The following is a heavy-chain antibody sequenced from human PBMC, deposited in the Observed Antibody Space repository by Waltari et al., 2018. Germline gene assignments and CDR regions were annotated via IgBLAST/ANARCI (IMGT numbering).Heavy chain of an antibody. CDR3: ARVGPYCSSTSCHPSYFDY. V-gene: IGHV4-38-2*01. CDR1: GFTFNGHS. Sequence: VQLVESGGTLVQPGGSLKLSCVASGFTFNGHSMNWVRQAPGKGLEWIGSIYHSGSTYYNPSLKSRVTISVDTSKNQFSLKLSSVTAADTAVYYCARVGPYCSSTSCHPSYFDYWGQGTLVTVSS. D-gene: IGHD2-2*01. J-gene: IGHJ4*02. CDR2: IYHSGST.